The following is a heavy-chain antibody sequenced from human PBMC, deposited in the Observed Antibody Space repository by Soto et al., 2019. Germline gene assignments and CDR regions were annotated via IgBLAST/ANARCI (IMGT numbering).Heavy chain of an antibody. CDR3: AKISPTSAFDF. D-gene: IGHD1-26*01. Sequence: EVQLVESGGGVVQPGGSLRLSCAASGFTFSAHYMDWVRQVPGKGLEWFGRIRKKANSYTTEYAASVKGRFTISSDDSKTAMYLQMNSLNTEDTAVYFCAKISPTSAFDFWGQGTLVTVSS. J-gene: IGHJ4*02. V-gene: IGHV3-72*01. CDR2: IRKKANSYTT. CDR1: GFTFSAHY.